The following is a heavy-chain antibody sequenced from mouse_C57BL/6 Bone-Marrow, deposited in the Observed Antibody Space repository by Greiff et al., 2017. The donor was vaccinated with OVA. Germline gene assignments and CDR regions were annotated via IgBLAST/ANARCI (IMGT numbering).Heavy chain of an antibody. CDR1: GYTFTSYW. Sequence: QVQLKQPGAELVQPGASVKLSCKASGYTFTSYWITWVQQRPGQGLEWIGDIYPGSGSTNYNEKLKSKATMTVDTSSSTAYMQLSSLTSEDSAVYNSASPYPAMDYWGQGTSVTVAS. CDR3: ASPYPAMDY. V-gene: IGHV1-55*01. CDR2: IYPGSGST. J-gene: IGHJ4*01.